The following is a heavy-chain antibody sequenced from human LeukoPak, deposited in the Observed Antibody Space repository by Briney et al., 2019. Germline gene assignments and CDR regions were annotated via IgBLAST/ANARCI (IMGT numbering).Heavy chain of an antibody. CDR3: AKGSLIVVVPADAFDI. CDR2: ISGSGGST. Sequence: PGGSLRLSCAASGFTFSSYAMSWVRQAPGKGLEWVSAISGSGGSTYYADSVKGRFTISRDNSKNTLYLQMNSLRAEDTAVYYCAKGSLIVVVPADAFDIWGQGTMVTVSS. D-gene: IGHD2-2*01. CDR1: GFTFSSYA. J-gene: IGHJ3*02. V-gene: IGHV3-23*01.